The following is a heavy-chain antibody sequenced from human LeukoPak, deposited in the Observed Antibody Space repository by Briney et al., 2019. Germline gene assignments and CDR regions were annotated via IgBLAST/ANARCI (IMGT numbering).Heavy chain of an antibody. CDR1: GGSISSSSYY. J-gene: IGHJ4*02. D-gene: IGHD3-10*01. CDR3: AINRPGYYYGSGSYY. CDR2: IYYSGST. V-gene: IGHV4-39*07. Sequence: SETLSLTCTVSGGSISSSSYYWGWIRQPPGKGLEWIGSIYYSGSTYYNPSLKSRVTISVDTSKNQFSLKLSSVTAADTAVYYCAINRPGYYYGSGSYYWGQGTLVTVSS.